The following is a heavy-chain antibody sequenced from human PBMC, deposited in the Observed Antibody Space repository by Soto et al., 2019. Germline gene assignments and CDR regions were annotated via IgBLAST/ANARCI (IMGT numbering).Heavy chain of an antibody. CDR3: ARHRGYSHNLNYYYYYMDV. Sequence: SETLSLTCTVSGGSISSSSYYWGWIRQPPGKGLEWIGSIYYSGSTYYNPSLKSRVTISVDTSKNQFSLKLSSVTAADTAVYYCARHRGYSHNLNYYYYYMDVWGKGTTVTVSS. V-gene: IGHV4-39*01. CDR1: GGSISSSSYY. D-gene: IGHD5-18*01. J-gene: IGHJ6*03. CDR2: IYYSGST.